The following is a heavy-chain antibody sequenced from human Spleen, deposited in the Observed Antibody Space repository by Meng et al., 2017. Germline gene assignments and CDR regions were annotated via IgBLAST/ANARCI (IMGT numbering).Heavy chain of an antibody. J-gene: IGHJ4*02. V-gene: IGHV3-21*01. CDR1: GFTFSSYN. CDR3: ARDHYDGSNYQWPTFYY. Sequence: GESLKISCAASGFTFSSYNINWVRQAPGKGLEWVSSITSSGSYIYYADSVKGRFTISRDNAKNSLYLQMNSLRAEDTAVYFCARDHYDGSNYQWPTFYYWGQGTLVTVSS. CDR2: ITSSGSYI. D-gene: IGHD3-22*01.